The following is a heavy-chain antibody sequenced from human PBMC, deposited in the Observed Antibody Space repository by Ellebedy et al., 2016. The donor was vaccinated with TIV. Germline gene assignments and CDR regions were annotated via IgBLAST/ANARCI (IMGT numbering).Heavy chain of an antibody. J-gene: IGHJ4*02. Sequence: SGPTLVKPTQTLTLTCTFSGFSLSTSGMRVSWIRQPPGKALEWLARIDWDDDKFYSTSLKTRLTISKDTSKNQVVLTMTNMDPVDTATYYCARPPLYCSGGSCYSLSNWGQGTLVTVSS. D-gene: IGHD2-15*01. CDR2: IDWDDDK. CDR3: ARPPLYCSGGSCYSLSN. V-gene: IGHV2-70*04. CDR1: GFSLSTSGMR.